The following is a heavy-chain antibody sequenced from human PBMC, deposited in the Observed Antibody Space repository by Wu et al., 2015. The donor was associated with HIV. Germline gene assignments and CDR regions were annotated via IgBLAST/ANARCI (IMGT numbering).Heavy chain of an antibody. CDR2: IIPIFGTT. CDR1: GGSFSSYA. Sequence: QVQLVQSGAEVKKPGSSVKVSCKASGGSFSSYAITWVRQAPGQGPEWMGGIIPIFGTTNYAQKFQGRVTITADESTSTAYMELSSLRSEDTAVYYCARARTALHYYYYMDVWGKGTTVTVSS. J-gene: IGHJ6*03. CDR3: ARARTALHYYYYMDV. V-gene: IGHV1-69*12. D-gene: IGHD2-2*01.